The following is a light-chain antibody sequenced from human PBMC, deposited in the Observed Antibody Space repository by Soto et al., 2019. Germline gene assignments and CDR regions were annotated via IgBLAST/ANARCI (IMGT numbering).Light chain of an antibody. J-gene: IGLJ2*01. CDR1: STDIGGHT. Sequence: QSVLTQPPSASGTPGQTLTISCSGGSTDIGGHTVNWYQQLPGTAPILLIYSNTQRPSGVPDRFSGSKSGTSASLAISGLQSEYEGDYYCAACDGSLTGVVFGGGTQLTVL. CDR2: SNT. CDR3: AACDGSLTGVV. V-gene: IGLV1-44*01.